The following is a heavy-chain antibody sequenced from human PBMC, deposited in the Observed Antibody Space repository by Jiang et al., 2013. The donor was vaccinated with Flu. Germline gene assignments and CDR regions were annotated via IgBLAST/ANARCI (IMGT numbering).Heavy chain of an antibody. CDR3: ARIGDFWGTTGHFDY. D-gene: IGHD3-3*01. V-gene: IGHV2-70*01. CDR2: IDWDDDK. CDR1: GFSLSTSGMC. J-gene: IGHJ4*02. Sequence: KPTQTLTLTCTFSGFSLSTSGMCVSWIRQPPGKALEWLALIDWDDDKYYSTSLKTRLTISKDTSKNQVVLTMTNMDPVDTATYYCARIGDFWGTTGHFDYWGQGTLVTVSS.